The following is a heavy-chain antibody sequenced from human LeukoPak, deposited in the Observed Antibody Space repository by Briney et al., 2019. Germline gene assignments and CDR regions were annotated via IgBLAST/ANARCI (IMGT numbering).Heavy chain of an antibody. CDR2: ISSSSSTI. CDR1: GFTFSSYG. Sequence: PGRSLRLSCAASGFTFSSYGMHWVRQAPGKGLEWVSYISSSSSTIYYADSVKGRFTISRDNAKNSLYLQMNSLRAEDTAVYYCARDILTGSQSRFQHWGQGTLVTVSS. D-gene: IGHD3-9*01. CDR3: ARDILTGSQSRFQH. V-gene: IGHV3-48*04. J-gene: IGHJ1*01.